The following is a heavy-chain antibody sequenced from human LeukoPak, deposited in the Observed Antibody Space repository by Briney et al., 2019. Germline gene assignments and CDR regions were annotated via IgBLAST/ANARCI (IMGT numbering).Heavy chain of an antibody. CDR1: RFTFSSYA. CDR3: AKGSTESGSYFLFDY. Sequence: GGSLRLSCEASRFTFSSYAMSWVRQAPGKGLEWVSAISGSGGTTYYADSVKGRFTISRDNSKNTLYLQMNSLRAEDTAVYYCAKGSTESGSYFLFDYWGQGTLATVSS. D-gene: IGHD1-26*01. J-gene: IGHJ4*02. V-gene: IGHV3-23*01. CDR2: ISGSGGTT.